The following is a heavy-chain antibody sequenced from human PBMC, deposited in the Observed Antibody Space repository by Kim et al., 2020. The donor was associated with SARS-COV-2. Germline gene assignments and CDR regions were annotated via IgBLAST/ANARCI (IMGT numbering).Heavy chain of an antibody. J-gene: IGHJ5*02. D-gene: IGHD1-1*01. CDR1: GGSINYYY. CDR3: AKHATTGTKSWFDP. V-gene: IGHV4-59*08. CDR2: VYYSGST. Sequence: SETLSLTCTVSGGSINYYYWSWIRQPPGKGLEWIGYVYYSGSTNYNPSLKSRVTISVDTSKSQFSLKLSSVTAADTAVYYCAKHATTGTKSWFDPWGQGALVTVSS.